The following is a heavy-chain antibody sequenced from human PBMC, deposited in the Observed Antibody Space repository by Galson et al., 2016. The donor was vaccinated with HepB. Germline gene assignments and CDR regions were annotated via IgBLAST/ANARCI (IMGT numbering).Heavy chain of an antibody. Sequence: VKKPGESLKISCKGSGYSFSSYWIGWVRHMPGKGLEWLVIMYPGDSDTRYSPSFQGQVTISADKSISTAYLQWSSLKASDTARYYCAAGSYYGAFDIWGQGTMVTVSS. CDR3: AAGSYYGAFDI. D-gene: IGHD3-10*01. CDR1: GYSFSSYW. J-gene: IGHJ3*02. V-gene: IGHV5-51*01. CDR2: MYPGDSDT.